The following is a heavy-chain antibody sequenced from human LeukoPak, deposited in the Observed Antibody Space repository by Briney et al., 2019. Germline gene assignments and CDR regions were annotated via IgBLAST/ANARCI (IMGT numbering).Heavy chain of an antibody. CDR2: IYYSGST. CDR1: GGSISSSSYY. J-gene: IGHJ6*02. CDR3: ARDTRYYDILTGYIHTLYGMDV. Sequence: PSETLSLTCTVSGGSISSSSYYWGWIRQPPGKGLEWIGSIYYSGSTYYNPSLKSRVTISVDTSKNQFSLKLSSVTAADTAVYYCARDTRYYDILTGYIHTLYGMDVWGQGTTVTVSS. V-gene: IGHV4-39*07. D-gene: IGHD3-9*01.